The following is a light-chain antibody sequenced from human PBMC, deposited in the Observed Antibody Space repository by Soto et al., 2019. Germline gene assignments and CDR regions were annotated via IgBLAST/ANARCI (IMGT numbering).Light chain of an antibody. V-gene: IGKV1-39*01. CDR1: QSISNY. Sequence: DIQMTQSPSSLSASVGDRVTITCRASQSISNYLNWYQQKPGKAPKLLMFAATSLQSGVPSRFSGGGSGTDFTVTISSLQLEDFANYNGRQNYSTPRTFGQVTEMEIK. CDR3: RQNYSTPRT. J-gene: IGKJ1*01. CDR2: AAT.